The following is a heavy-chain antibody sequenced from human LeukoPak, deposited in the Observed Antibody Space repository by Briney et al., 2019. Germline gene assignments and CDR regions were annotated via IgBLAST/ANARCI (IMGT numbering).Heavy chain of an antibody. Sequence: GGSLRLSCAASGFTFSKYWMHWVRQGPGKGLLWVSRISSDGSNTIYADSVKGRFTISRDNAKNKLYLQMNSLRVEDTAVYYCTRDYYDSSGYYPDYWGQGTLVTVSS. CDR2: ISSDGSNT. V-gene: IGHV3-74*01. D-gene: IGHD3-22*01. CDR1: GFTFSKYW. J-gene: IGHJ4*02. CDR3: TRDYYDSSGYYPDY.